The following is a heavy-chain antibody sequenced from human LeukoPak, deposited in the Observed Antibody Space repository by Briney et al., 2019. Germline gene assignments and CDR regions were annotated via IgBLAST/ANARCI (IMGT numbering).Heavy chain of an antibody. Sequence: PGGSLRLSCEASGFTFGTYEMTWVRQAPGKGLEWVSAISGSGGSTYYADSVKGRFTISRDNSKNTLYLQMNSLRAEDTAVYYCAKDTLSSSWFVSHFDYWGQGTLVTVSS. V-gene: IGHV3-23*01. J-gene: IGHJ4*02. CDR1: GFTFGTYE. CDR3: AKDTLSSSWFVSHFDY. CDR2: ISGSGGST. D-gene: IGHD6-13*01.